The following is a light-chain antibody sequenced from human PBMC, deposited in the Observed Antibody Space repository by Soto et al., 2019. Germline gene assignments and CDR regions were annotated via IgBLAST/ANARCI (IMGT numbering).Light chain of an antibody. V-gene: IGKV1-27*01. CDR2: AAS. CDR1: QAIRNY. CDR3: QKYNGVPLT. Sequence: DIQMTQSPSSLSASVGDRVTVTCRASQAIRNYLAWYQQKPGEVPKLLITAASTLQSGVPSRFSGSGSGTDFTLTISSLQPEDVATYSSQKYNGVPLTFGGGTKVEIK. J-gene: IGKJ4*01.